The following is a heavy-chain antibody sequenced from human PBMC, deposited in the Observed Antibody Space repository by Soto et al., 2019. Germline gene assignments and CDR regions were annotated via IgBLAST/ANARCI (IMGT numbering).Heavy chain of an antibody. CDR2: IYHRGST. Sequence: QLQLQESGSGLVKPSQTLSLTCAVSGGSISSGGYSWSWIRQPPGKGLEWIGYIYHRGSTYYNPSLKRRVTISVARSKNQFSLKLSAVTAADTAVYYCDRGGVRWFGEYFFDYWGQGTLVTVSS. CDR1: GGSISSGGYS. CDR3: DRGGVRWFGEYFFDY. V-gene: IGHV4-30-2*01. J-gene: IGHJ4*02. D-gene: IGHD3-10*01.